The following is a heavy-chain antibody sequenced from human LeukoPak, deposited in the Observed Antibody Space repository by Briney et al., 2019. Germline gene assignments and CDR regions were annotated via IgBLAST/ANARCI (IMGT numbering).Heavy chain of an antibody. CDR2: ISWNSGSI. Sequence: PGGSLRLSCAASGFTFSSYAMSWVRQAPGKGLEWVSGISWNSGSIGYADSVKGRFTISNDNAKKSLYLQMNSLRAEDTAVYYCARARRPKWERDGYTSKESAFDIWGQGTMVTVS. CDR3: ARARRPKWERDGYTSKESAFDI. J-gene: IGHJ3*02. V-gene: IGHV3-20*04. D-gene: IGHD5-24*01. CDR1: GFTFSSYA.